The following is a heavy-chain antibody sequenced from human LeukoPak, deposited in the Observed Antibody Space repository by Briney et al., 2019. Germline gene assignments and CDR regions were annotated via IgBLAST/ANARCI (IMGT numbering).Heavy chain of an antibody. Sequence: ASVKVSCKASGYTFTNYYMHWVRQAPGQGLEWMGWINPNSGGTNYAQKFQGRVTMTRDTSISTAYMELSRLRSDDTAVYYCARDGVYYYDSRGSFYYYYYMDVWGKGTTVTVSS. CDR1: GYTFTNYY. CDR2: INPNSGGT. D-gene: IGHD3-22*01. CDR3: ARDGVYYYDSRGSFYYYYYMDV. J-gene: IGHJ6*03. V-gene: IGHV1-2*02.